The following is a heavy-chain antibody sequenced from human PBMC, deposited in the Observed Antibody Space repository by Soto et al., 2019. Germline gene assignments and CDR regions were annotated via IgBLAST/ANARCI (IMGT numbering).Heavy chain of an antibody. CDR3: ARDGSYCSGGSCYSFDF. CDR1: GYRLTNYA. V-gene: IGHV1-3*01. D-gene: IGHD2-15*01. Sequence: ASVKVSCKASGYRLTNYAIHWVRQAPGQSLEWMGWINAGNGNTKYSQRFQGRVTITRDTSASTAYMELSSLRSEDTAMYYCARDGSYCSGGSCYSFDFWGQGTLVTVSS. CDR2: INAGNGNT. J-gene: IGHJ4*02.